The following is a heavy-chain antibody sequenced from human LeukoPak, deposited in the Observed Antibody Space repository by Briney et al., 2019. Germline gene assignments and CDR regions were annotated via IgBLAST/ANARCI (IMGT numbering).Heavy chain of an antibody. D-gene: IGHD6-19*01. CDR1: GASVSSNSAA. V-gene: IGHV6-1*01. J-gene: IGHJ4*02. CDR2: TYYRSKWYT. CDR3: ARALRLGWTGVDY. Sequence: SQTLSLTCAISGASVSSNSAAWNWLRQSPSRGLEGLGRTYYRSKWYTDYEVSVKSRITINPDTSKNQFSLQLNSVTPEDTAVYYCARALRLGWTGVDYWGQGTLVTVSS.